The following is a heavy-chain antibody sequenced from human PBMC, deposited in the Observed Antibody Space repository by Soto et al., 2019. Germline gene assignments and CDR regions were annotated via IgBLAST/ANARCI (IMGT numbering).Heavy chain of an antibody. D-gene: IGHD5-12*01. CDR3: AKGSLSRGYTPGDY. CDR1: GFTFSSYA. Sequence: EVQLLESGGGLVQPGGSLRLSCAASGFTFSSYAMSWVRQAPGKGLEWVSAISGSGGSTYYADSVKGRFTISRDNSKNTRYLQMNSLRAEDTAVYYCAKGSLSRGYTPGDYWGQGTLVTVSS. CDR2: ISGSGGST. J-gene: IGHJ4*02. V-gene: IGHV3-23*01.